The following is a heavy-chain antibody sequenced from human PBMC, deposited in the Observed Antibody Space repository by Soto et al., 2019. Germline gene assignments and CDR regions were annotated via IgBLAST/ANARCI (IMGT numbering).Heavy chain of an antibody. Sequence: ASVKVSCKASGYTFTSYAMHWVRQAPGQRLEWMGWINAGNGNTKYSQKFQGRVTITRDTSASTAYMELSSLRSEDTAVYYCARSDPYRLRLGELSPFDYWGQGTLVTSPQ. D-gene: IGHD3-16*02. V-gene: IGHV1-3*01. CDR2: INAGNGNT. J-gene: IGHJ4*02. CDR3: ARSDPYRLRLGELSPFDY. CDR1: GYTFTSYA.